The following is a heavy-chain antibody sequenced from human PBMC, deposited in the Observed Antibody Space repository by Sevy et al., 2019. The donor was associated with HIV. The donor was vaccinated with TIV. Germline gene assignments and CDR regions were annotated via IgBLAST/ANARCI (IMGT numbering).Heavy chain of an antibody. Sequence: GGSLRLSCAASGFTFSDSAMFWVRQASGKGLEWIGRIRGKANTYATALAASVKDRFTISRDDSKNTAYLQMNSLKAEETAVYYCTCGYGRFDFWGQGTQVTVSS. CDR3: TCGYGRFDF. J-gene: IGHJ4*02. CDR2: IRGKANTYAT. V-gene: IGHV3-73*01. D-gene: IGHD4-17*01. CDR1: GFTFSDSA.